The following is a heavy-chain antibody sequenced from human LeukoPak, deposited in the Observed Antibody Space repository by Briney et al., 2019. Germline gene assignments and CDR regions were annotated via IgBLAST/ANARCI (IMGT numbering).Heavy chain of an antibody. CDR3: ARNGVVPAANRHYYYGMDV. Sequence: SETLSLTCTVSGGSISSYYWSWIRQPPGKGLEWIGYIYYSGSTNYNPSLKSRVTISVDTSKNQFSLKLSSVTAADTAVYYCARNGVVPAANRHYYYGMDVWGQGTTVTVSS. V-gene: IGHV4-59*01. J-gene: IGHJ6*02. D-gene: IGHD2-2*01. CDR1: GGSISSYY. CDR2: IYYSGST.